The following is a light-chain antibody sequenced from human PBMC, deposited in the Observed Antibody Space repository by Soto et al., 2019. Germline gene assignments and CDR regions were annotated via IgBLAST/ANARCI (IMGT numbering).Light chain of an antibody. J-gene: IGKJ4*01. Sequence: DIQMTQSPSTLSASVGDRVTITCRASQTTRGWLAWYQQKPGKAPKLLIYKASILESGVPSRFSGSRSGTEFTLTISTLQPDDFATYYCQQCDTYPLTFGGGTKVEI. CDR2: KAS. CDR1: QTTRGW. V-gene: IGKV1-5*03. CDR3: QQCDTYPLT.